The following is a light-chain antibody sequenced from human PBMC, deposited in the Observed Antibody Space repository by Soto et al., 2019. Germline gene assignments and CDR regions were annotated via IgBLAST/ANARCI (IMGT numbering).Light chain of an antibody. J-gene: IGKJ1*01. V-gene: IGKV1-27*01. CDR2: AAS. CDR3: QKYNSAPQT. Sequence: DIQMTQSPASLSASVGARVTIPCRASQGISNYLAWYQQKPGKVPKLLIYAASTLQSGVPSRFSGSGSGTDFTLTISSLQHEDVATYYCQKYNSAPQTFGQGPKVEIK. CDR1: QGISNY.